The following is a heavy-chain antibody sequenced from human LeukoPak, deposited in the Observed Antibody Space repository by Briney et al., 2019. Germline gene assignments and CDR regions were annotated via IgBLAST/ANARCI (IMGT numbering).Heavy chain of an antibody. CDR1: GLTRIHNY. CDR3: IVFGDSNH. Sequence: GGSLRLSCAASGLTRIHNYVSWVRQAPGKGLEWVSAIHTSGDTCYADSVKGRFTISRDTSKNTLYLQINSLRVEDTAVYYCIVFGDSNHWGQGTLVTVSS. V-gene: IGHV3-53*01. D-gene: IGHD2-15*01. J-gene: IGHJ5*02. CDR2: IHTSGDT.